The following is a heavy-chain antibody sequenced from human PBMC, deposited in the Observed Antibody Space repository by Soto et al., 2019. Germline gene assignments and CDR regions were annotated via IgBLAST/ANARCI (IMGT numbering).Heavy chain of an antibody. D-gene: IGHD1-26*01. J-gene: IGHJ6*02. CDR3: ARGGGYGHYYYGMDV. V-gene: IGHV4-31*03. CDR2: IYYSGST. Sequence: SETLSPTCTVSGGSIISGGYYWSWIRQHPGKGLEWIGYIYYSGSTYYDPSLKSRISISLDTSKNQFSLKLSSVTAADTAVYYCARGGGYGHYYYGMDVWGQGTTVTVSS. CDR1: GGSIISGGYY.